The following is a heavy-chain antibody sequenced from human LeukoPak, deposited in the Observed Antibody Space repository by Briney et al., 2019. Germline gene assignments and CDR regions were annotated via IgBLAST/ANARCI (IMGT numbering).Heavy chain of an antibody. Sequence: SETLSLTCAVYGGSFSGFYWSWIRQPPGKGLEWIGYIYYSGSTNYNPSLKSRVTISVDTSKNQFSLKLSSVTAADTAVYYCARDLKALGDAFDIWGQGTMVTVSS. CDR1: GGSFSGFY. CDR2: IYYSGST. CDR3: ARDLKALGDAFDI. J-gene: IGHJ3*02. V-gene: IGHV4-59*01.